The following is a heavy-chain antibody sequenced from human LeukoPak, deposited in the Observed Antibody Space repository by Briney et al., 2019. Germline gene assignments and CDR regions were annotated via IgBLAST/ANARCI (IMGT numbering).Heavy chain of an antibody. V-gene: IGHV3-23*01. CDR3: ARRLDLGSIVVVVAATGCFDY. D-gene: IGHD2-15*01. CDR2: ISGSGGST. CDR1: GFTFRSYA. Sequence: GGSLRVSCAASGFTFRSYAMSWVRQAPGKGLEWVSSISGSGGSTYYADSVKGRFTSSRDNSKNTLYLQMNSLRAEDTAIYYCARRLDLGSIVVVVAATGCFDYWGQGTLVTVSS. J-gene: IGHJ4*02.